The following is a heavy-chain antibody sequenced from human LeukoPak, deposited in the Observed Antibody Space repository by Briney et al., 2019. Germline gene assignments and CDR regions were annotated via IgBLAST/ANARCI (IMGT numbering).Heavy chain of an antibody. Sequence: PGGSLRLSCVASGYTFSTYWMSWVRQAPGKGLEWVANINQDGSGKYYVDSLKGRFTISRDNAKNSLFLQMNTLRAEDTAVYYCARWVAPDATHLDYWGQGTLVTSPQ. CDR3: ARWVAPDATHLDY. J-gene: IGHJ4*02. CDR1: GYTFSTYW. CDR2: INQDGSGK. D-gene: IGHD2-2*01. V-gene: IGHV3-7*01.